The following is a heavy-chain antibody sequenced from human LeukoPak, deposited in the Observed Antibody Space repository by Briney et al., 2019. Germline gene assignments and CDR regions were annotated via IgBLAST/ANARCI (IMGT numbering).Heavy chain of an antibody. D-gene: IGHD6-19*01. CDR3: ARGWYNFDY. CDR1: GFIFSNYA. Sequence: LPGGSLRLSCAASGFIFSNYAMRWVRQAPGKGLEWVSGINNSGDRRFYADSVKGRFTISRDNSKNTLYLQMNSLRAEDTAVYYCARGWYNFDYWGQGIRVTVSS. CDR2: INNSGDRR. V-gene: IGHV3-23*01. J-gene: IGHJ4*02.